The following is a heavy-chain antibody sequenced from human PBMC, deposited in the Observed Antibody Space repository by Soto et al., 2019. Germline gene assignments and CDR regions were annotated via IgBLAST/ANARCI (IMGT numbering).Heavy chain of an antibody. D-gene: IGHD6-13*01. J-gene: IGHJ4*02. V-gene: IGHV4-31*03. CDR1: GGSIRSGGYY. CDR2: ISYSGTT. CDR3: ARRIAIAGLSDF. Sequence: LSLTCTVSGGSIRSGGYYWSWIRQHPGKGLEWIGYISYSGTTYYHPSLESRVTISADTSKNQFSLKLISVTAADTAVYYCARRIAIAGLSDFWGQGTLVTVSS.